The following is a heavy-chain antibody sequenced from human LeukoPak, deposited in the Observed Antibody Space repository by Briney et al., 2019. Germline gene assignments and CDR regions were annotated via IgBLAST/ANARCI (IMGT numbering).Heavy chain of an antibody. V-gene: IGHV4-34*01. J-gene: IGHJ3*02. CDR3: ARHRSVVVPAAIRGSAFDI. CDR1: GGSFSGYY. D-gene: IGHD2-2*02. CDR2: INHSGGT. Sequence: SETLSLTCAVYGGSFSGYYWSWIRQPPGKGLEWIGEINHSGGTNYNPSLKSRVTISVDTSKNQFSLKLSSVTAADTAVYYCARHRSVVVPAAIRGSAFDIWGQGTMVTVSS.